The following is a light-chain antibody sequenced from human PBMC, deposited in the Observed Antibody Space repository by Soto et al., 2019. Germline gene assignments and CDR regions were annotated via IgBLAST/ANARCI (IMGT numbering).Light chain of an antibody. CDR1: QRVSSY. V-gene: IGKV3-11*01. CDR3: QQRSNYV. J-gene: IGKJ3*01. CDR2: DAS. Sequence: EIVLTQSPATLYFSPGERATLSCRASQRVSSYLAWYQHKPGQAPRLLIYDASNMPTGIPARFSGSGSGTAYTLSIRSLEPEDFVVDFCQQRSNYVFGPGTKVDI.